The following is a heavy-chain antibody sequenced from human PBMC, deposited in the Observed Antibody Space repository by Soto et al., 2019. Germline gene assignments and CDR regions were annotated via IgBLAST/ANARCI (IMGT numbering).Heavy chain of an antibody. D-gene: IGHD3-3*01. Sequence: QLQLQESGPGLVKPSETLFLTCTVSGGSISSSSYYWGWIRQPPGKGLEWIGSIYYSGSTYYNPSLKSRVTISVDTSKNQFSLKLSSVTAADTAVYYCARQGITTAGYGMDVWGQGTTVTVSS. CDR1: GGSISSSSYY. J-gene: IGHJ6*02. CDR2: IYYSGST. CDR3: ARQGITTAGYGMDV. V-gene: IGHV4-39*01.